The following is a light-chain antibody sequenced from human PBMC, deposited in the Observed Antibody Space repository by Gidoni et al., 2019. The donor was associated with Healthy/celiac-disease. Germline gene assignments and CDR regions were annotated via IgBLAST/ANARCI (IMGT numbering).Light chain of an antibody. CDR1: QSVSSSY. V-gene: IGKV3-20*01. J-gene: IGKJ3*01. Sequence: EIVLTQSPGTMSLSPGERATLSCRASQSVSSSYLAWYQQKPGHAPRLLIYGASSRATGIPDRFSGSGSGTDFTLTISSLEPEDFAVYYCQQYCSSPFTFGPGTKVEIK. CDR2: GAS. CDR3: QQYCSSPFT.